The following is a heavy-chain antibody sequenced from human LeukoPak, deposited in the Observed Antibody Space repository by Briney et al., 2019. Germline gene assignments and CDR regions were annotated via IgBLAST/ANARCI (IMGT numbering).Heavy chain of an antibody. CDR1: GYTFSGHY. CDR3: ASCYYDSSGYYYFDY. J-gene: IGHJ4*02. D-gene: IGHD3-22*01. Sequence: ASVKVSCKASGYTFSGHYMHWVRQAPGQGLEWMGWIKPSSGAANYAQKFRGRVTMTRDTSNRTSYMELSRLRSDDTAQYYCASCYYDSSGYYYFDYWGQGTLVTVSS. V-gene: IGHV1-2*02. CDR2: IKPSSGAA.